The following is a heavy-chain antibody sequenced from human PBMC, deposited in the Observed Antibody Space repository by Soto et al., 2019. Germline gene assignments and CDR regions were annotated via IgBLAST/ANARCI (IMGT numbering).Heavy chain of an antibody. CDR1: GFTFSSYG. D-gene: IGHD5-12*01. Sequence: PGGSLRLSCAASGFTFSSYGMHWVRQAPGKGLEWVAVIWYDGSNKYYADSVKGRFTISRDNSKNTLYLQMNSLRAEDTAVYYCARDSGYDYGPFLPWGQGTLVTVSS. V-gene: IGHV3-33*01. CDR2: IWYDGSNK. J-gene: IGHJ5*02. CDR3: ARDSGYDYGPFLP.